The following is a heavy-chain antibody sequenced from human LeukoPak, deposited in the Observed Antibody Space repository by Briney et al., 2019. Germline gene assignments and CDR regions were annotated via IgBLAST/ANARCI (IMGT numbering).Heavy chain of an antibody. CDR1: GYTFTSYF. CDR2: IHPSGGSA. D-gene: IGHD2-15*01. Sequence: GASVKVSCKASGYTFTSYFMHWVRQAPGQGLEWMGIIHPSGGSASYAQNFQGRVTMTRDTSTRTVYMELSSLRSEDTAVYYCARDASCSGGNCYAWFDPWGQGTLVTVSS. CDR3: ARDASCSGGNCYAWFDP. J-gene: IGHJ5*02. V-gene: IGHV1-46*01.